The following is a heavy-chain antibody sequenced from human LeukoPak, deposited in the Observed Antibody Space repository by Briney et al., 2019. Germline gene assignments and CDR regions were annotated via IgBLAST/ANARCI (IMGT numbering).Heavy chain of an antibody. CDR3: AKDLRPYCSSTSCYPYYFDY. V-gene: IGHV3-48*03. Sequence: GGSLRLSCAASGITFSSYEMNWVRQAPGKGLEWVSYISSSGSTIYYADSVKGRFTISRDNSKNTLYLQMNSLRAEDTAVYYCAKDLRPYCSSTSCYPYYFDYWGQGTLVTVSS. D-gene: IGHD2-2*01. CDR1: GITFSSYE. J-gene: IGHJ4*02. CDR2: ISSSGSTI.